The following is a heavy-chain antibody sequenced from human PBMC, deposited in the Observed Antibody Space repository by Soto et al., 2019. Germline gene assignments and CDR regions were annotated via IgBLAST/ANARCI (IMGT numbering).Heavy chain of an antibody. CDR2: VHHSGAT. CDR3: ARESVSHYSLGY. Sequence: SETLSLTCTVSGVSISSSSYYWGWIRQPPGKGLEWIGEVHHSGATNHDSSFMSRVTISRDKAKNQIFLRLSSVTAADTAVYYCARESVSHYSLGYWGQGTLVTVSS. CDR1: GVSISSSSYY. D-gene: IGHD3-10*01. J-gene: IGHJ4*02. V-gene: IGHV4-39*07.